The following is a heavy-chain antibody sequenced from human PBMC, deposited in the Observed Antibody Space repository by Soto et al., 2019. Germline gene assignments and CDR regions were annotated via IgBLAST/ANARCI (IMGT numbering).Heavy chain of an antibody. D-gene: IGHD7-27*01. CDR3: ASPWGSSDY. V-gene: IGHV3-48*03. J-gene: IGHJ4*02. CDR2: ISSDGDTI. CDR1: GITFSNYE. Sequence: VGSLRLSCAASGITFSNYEMNWVRQVPGKGLEWISFISSDGDTIYYAVSVKGRFTISRDNAKNSLYLQMNSLRAEDSAVYYCASPWGSSDYWGQGTLVTVSS.